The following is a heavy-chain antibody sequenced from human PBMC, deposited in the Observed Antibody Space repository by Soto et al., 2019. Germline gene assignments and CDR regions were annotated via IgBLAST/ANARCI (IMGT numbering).Heavy chain of an antibody. V-gene: IGHV3-7*03. D-gene: IGHD6-13*01. J-gene: IGHJ3*01. CDR2: IKSDGSDK. Sequence: PVGSLRLSCVASGFNFWNHWVGRVRQAPVRGLEWVANIKSDGSDKYYVDSVKGRFTISRDNTKNSLSLQMNSLRAEDTAVYYCARDRYSSSLFDFWGQGTMLTVSS. CDR3: ARDRYSSSLFDF. CDR1: GFNFWNHW.